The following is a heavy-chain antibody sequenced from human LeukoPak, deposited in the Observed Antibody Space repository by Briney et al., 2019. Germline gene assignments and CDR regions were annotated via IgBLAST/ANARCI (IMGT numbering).Heavy chain of an antibody. CDR2: ISANGGST. J-gene: IGHJ4*02. D-gene: IGHD5-12*01. CDR3: VRKTLGYRLGYGDY. CDR1: GFTVSSNY. V-gene: IGHV3-23*01. Sequence: GGPLRLSCAASGFTVSSNYMSWVRQAPGKGLEWVSAISANGGSTFYADSVKGRFTVSRDSSKDTLYLQMNSLRAEDTAVYFCVRKTLGYRLGYGDYWGQGTLVTASS.